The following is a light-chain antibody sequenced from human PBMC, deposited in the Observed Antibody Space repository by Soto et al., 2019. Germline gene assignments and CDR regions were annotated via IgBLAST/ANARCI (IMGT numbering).Light chain of an antibody. CDR3: QQYNNWPET. CDR2: GAS. V-gene: IGKV3-15*01. Sequence: EIVMTQSPATLSVSPGERATLSCRASQSVSSNLAWYQQKPGQAPRLLIYGASTRATGIPGRFSGSGSGTEFTLTISSLQSEDFAVYYCQQYNNWPETFGQGIQVEIK. J-gene: IGKJ1*01. CDR1: QSVSSN.